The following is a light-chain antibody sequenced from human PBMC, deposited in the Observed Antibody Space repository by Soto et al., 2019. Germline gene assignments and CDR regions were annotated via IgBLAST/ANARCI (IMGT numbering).Light chain of an antibody. CDR3: QQYGSSRTWT. CDR2: GAS. V-gene: IGKV3-20*01. CDR1: QSVSSSY. Sequence: EIVLTQSPGTLSLSAGERATLSCRASQSVSSSYLAWYQQKPGQTPRLLIYGASNRATGIPDRFSGSGSGADFTLTISRLEPEDFAVYYCQQYGSSRTWTFGQGTKVEIK. J-gene: IGKJ1*01.